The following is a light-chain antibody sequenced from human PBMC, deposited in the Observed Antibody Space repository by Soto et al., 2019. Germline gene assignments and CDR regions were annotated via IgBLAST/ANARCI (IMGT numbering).Light chain of an antibody. CDR1: SSDVGDYND. Sequence: QSALTQPASVSGSPGQSITISCTGTSSDVGDYNDVSWYQQHPGKAPKLMIYEVSNRPSGVSNRFSGSKSGNTASLTISGLQADDEADYYCSSYTSSSTLVFGGGTKLTVL. V-gene: IGLV2-14*01. J-gene: IGLJ3*02. CDR3: SSYTSSSTLV. CDR2: EVS.